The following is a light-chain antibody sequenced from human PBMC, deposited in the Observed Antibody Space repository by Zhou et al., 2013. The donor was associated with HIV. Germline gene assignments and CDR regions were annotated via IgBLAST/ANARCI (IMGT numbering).Light chain of an antibody. CDR3: LQFKVHPRN. Sequence: QLTQPPYSLSASVGDRIIITCRASQDISNYLAWYRQKPGKAPELLIYGASTLQSGVPSRFSGSGSGTDFTLTISSLQPEDFATYYCLQFKVHPRNFGQGTKLESK. CDR2: GAS. V-gene: IGKV1-9*01. CDR1: QDISNY. J-gene: IGKJ2*01.